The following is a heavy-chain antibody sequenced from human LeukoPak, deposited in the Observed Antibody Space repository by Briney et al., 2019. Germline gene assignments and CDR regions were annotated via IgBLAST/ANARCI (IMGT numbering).Heavy chain of an antibody. V-gene: IGHV4-39*01. Sequence: PSETLSLTCTVSGDSISSSSYYWGWIRQPPGKGLEWIGAIYYSGSTYYNPSLKSRVTISVDTSKNQFSLKLSSVTAADTAVYYCARQEVYCSSTSCYARGYSYGTFFDYWGQGTLVTVSS. CDR1: GDSISSSSYY. CDR2: IYYSGST. J-gene: IGHJ4*02. CDR3: ARQEVYCSSTSCYARGYSYGTFFDY. D-gene: IGHD2-2*01.